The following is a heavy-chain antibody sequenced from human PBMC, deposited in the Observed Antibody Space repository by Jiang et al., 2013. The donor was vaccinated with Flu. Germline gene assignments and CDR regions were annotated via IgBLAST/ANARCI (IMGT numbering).Heavy chain of an antibody. V-gene: IGHV3-23*04. CDR3: AKVRTAILYYYYGMDV. CDR2: ISGSGGST. Sequence: VQLVESGGGLVQPGGSLRLSCAASGFTFSSYAMSWVRQAPGKGLEWVSAISGSGGSTYYADSVKGRFTISRDNSKNTLYLQMNSLRAEDTAVYYCAKVRTAILYYYYGMDVWGQGTTVTVSS. J-gene: IGHJ6*02. D-gene: IGHD2-21*02. CDR1: GFTFSSYA.